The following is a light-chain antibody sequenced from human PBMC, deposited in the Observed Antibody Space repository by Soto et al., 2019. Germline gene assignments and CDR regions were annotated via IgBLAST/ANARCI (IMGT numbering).Light chain of an antibody. Sequence: QSVLTQPASVSGSPGRSVTISCTGTSTDVGDFNYVSWYQHLPGRAHKLIIYDVTNRPSGISYRFSASKSGRTASLTISGLQAEDEADYYCSSYSSSTTHVVFGGGTKVTVL. CDR1: STDVGDFNY. CDR3: SSYSSSTTHVV. V-gene: IGLV2-14*03. J-gene: IGLJ2*01. CDR2: DVT.